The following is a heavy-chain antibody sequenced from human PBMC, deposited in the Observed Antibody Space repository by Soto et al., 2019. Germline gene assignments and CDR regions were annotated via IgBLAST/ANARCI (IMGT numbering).Heavy chain of an antibody. CDR3: ARDSGYNPAFDY. D-gene: IGHD5-12*01. CDR1: GGSISSGAYY. J-gene: IGHJ4*02. V-gene: IGHV4-31*03. CDR2: IYYSGRT. Sequence: QVQLQESGPGLVKPSQTLSLTCTVSGGSISSGAYYWSWIRQHPGKGLEWIGYIYYSGRTYYNPSLTSRVTISVDTSKNHFSLKLSSVTAADTAVYYCARDSGYNPAFDYWGQGTLVTVSS.